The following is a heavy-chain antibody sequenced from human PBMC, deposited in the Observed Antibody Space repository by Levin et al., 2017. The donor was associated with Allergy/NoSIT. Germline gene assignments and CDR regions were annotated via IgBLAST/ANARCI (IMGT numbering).Heavy chain of an antibody. Sequence: GESLKISCAASGFTFSSYAMSWVRQAPGKGLEWVSPISASGGSTNYADSVKGRFTISRDNSKNTLYLQMNSLRAEDTAVYYCAKKGYCSGSSCHQPNTLLSTFVVDYWGQGTLVTVSS. CDR2: ISASGGST. CDR1: GFTFSSYA. D-gene: IGHD2-15*01. V-gene: IGHV3-23*01. J-gene: IGHJ4*02. CDR3: AKKGYCSGSSCHQPNTLLSTFVVDY.